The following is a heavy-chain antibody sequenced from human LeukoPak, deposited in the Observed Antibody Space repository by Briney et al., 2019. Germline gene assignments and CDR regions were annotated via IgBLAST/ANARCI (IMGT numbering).Heavy chain of an antibody. J-gene: IGHJ4*02. CDR3: ASSYSSSPRDFDY. Sequence: SETLSLTCTVSGGSISSSSYYWGWFRQPPGKGLEWIGSISYSGSTYYNPSLKSRVSISVDTSKNQISLKLSSVTAADTAVYYCASSYSSSPRDFDYWGQGTLVTVSS. CDR2: ISYSGST. CDR1: GGSISSSSYY. D-gene: IGHD6-13*01. V-gene: IGHV4-39*07.